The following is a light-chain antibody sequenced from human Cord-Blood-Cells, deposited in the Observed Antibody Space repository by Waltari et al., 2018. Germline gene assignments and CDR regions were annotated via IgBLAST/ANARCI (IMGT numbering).Light chain of an antibody. J-gene: IGLJ2*01. V-gene: IGLV2-14*01. CDR1: SRAVGGYNY. CDR2: DVS. Sequence: QSALTQPASVSGSPGQSITISCTGTSRAVGGYNYVSSYQQHPGKAPKLMIYDVSNRPSGVSNRFSGSKSGNTASLTISGLQAEDEADYYCSSYTSSSTLVVFGGGTKLTVL. CDR3: SSYTSSSTLVV.